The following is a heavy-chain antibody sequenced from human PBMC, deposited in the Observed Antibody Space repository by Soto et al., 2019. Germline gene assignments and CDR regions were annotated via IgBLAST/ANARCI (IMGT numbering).Heavy chain of an antibody. CDR2: INSDGSST. V-gene: IGHV3-74*01. CDR3: ARDFEY. CDR1: GFTFSTFW. J-gene: IGHJ4*02. Sequence: EVQLVESGGGLVQPGGSLRLSCEASGFTFSTFWMHWVRQAPGKGLVWVSRINSDGSSTKYADSVKGRVTISRDNAKNMLYLQMNSLRAEDTAVYYCARDFEYWGQGTRVTVSS.